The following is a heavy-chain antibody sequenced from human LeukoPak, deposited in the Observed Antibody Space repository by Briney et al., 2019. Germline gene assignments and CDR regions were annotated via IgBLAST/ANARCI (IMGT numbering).Heavy chain of an antibody. J-gene: IGHJ6*02. D-gene: IGHD2-21*02. CDR1: GGTFSSYA. V-gene: IGHV1-69*13. Sequence: SVKVSCKASGGTFSSYAISWVRQAPGQGLEWMGGIIPIFGTANYAQKFQGRVTITADESTSTAYMELSSLRFEGTAVYYCARGLAYCGGDCYSESSYYYYGMDVWGQGTTVTVSS. CDR2: IIPIFGTA. CDR3: ARGLAYCGGDCYSESSYYYYGMDV.